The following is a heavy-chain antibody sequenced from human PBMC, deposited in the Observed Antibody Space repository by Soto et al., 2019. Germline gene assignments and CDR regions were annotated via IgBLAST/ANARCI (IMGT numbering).Heavy chain of an antibody. J-gene: IGHJ6*02. CDR1: GFTFSGDC. Sequence: GSLSLSSAASGFTFSGDCVSWVRQAPCQGLECAAVISSDGSSKYYGDSVRGRFTISRDNSKNTLFLEMNSLRSEDTAVYYCAKDRGLAESGRWSHYYYGMDVWGQGTTVTVSS. V-gene: IGHV3-30*18. D-gene: IGHD1-26*01. CDR2: ISSDGSSK. CDR3: AKDRGLAESGRWSHYYYGMDV.